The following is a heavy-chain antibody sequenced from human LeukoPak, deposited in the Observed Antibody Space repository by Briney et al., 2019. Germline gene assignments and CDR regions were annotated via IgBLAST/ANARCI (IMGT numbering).Heavy chain of an antibody. D-gene: IGHD4-17*01. V-gene: IGHV3-15*01. Sequence: GGSLRLSCAASGFTFSNAWMSWVRQAPGKGLEWVGRIKRKSDGGTTEYAAPVKGRFTISRDDSKTTLYLQMNSLRAEDTAVYYCARDAQPLPTVTTSFDYWGQGTLVTVSS. CDR2: IKRKSDGGTT. J-gene: IGHJ4*02. CDR3: ARDAQPLPTVTTSFDY. CDR1: GFTFSNAW.